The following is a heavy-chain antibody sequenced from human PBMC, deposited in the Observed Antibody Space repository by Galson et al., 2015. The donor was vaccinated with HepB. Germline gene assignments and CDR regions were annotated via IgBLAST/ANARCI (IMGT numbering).Heavy chain of an antibody. CDR2: IIPMFGVL. CDR3: ARPNMDHEGSYCFDY. Sequence: SVQVSCKASGVTFSNFAISWARQAPGQGLEWMGSIIPMFGVLHLARKFQGRVTMTADASTNTAYMELSSLRSEDTAVYFCARPNMDHEGSYCFDYWGQGTPVTVSS. CDR1: GVTFSNFA. V-gene: IGHV1-69*13. J-gene: IGHJ4*02. D-gene: IGHD3-10*01.